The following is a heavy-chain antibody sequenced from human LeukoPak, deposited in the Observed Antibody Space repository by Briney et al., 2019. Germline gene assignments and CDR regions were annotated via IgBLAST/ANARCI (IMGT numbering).Heavy chain of an antibody. Sequence: SETLSLTCTVSGGSISSGDYYWSWIGQPPGTGLEWIGYIYYSGSTYYNPSLKSRVTISVDTSKNQFSLKLSSVTAADTAVYYCARVGERGSYLGYYNWFDPWGQGTLVTVSS. CDR2: IYYSGST. CDR3: ARVGERGSYLGYYNWFDP. J-gene: IGHJ5*02. CDR1: GGSISSGDYY. D-gene: IGHD1-26*01. V-gene: IGHV4-30-4*01.